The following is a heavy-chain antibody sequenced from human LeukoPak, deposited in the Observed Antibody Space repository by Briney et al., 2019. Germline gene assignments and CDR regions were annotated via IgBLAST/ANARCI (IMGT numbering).Heavy chain of an antibody. V-gene: IGHV4-4*07. D-gene: IGHD2-2*01. Sequence: SETLSLTCTVSGGSISSYYWSWIRQPAGEGLEWIGRIYTTGSTNYNPSLQSRVTVSIDTSTNQISLKLRSVTAADTAVYYCARGHCSSTYCSYNWFDLWGQGTLVTVSS. CDR1: GGSISSYY. J-gene: IGHJ5*02. CDR2: IYTTGST. CDR3: ARGHCSSTYCSYNWFDL.